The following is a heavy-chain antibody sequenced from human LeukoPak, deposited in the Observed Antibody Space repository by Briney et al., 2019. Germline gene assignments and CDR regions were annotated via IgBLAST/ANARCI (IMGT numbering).Heavy chain of an antibody. J-gene: IGHJ3*02. Sequence: GGSLRLSCAASGFTFSSYAMHWVRQAPGKGLEWVAFIRYDGSNKYYADSVKGRFTISRDNSKNTLYLQMNSLRAEDTAVYFCAKFAYNWNAPDGFDMWGQGTMVIVSS. CDR1: GFTFSSYA. CDR3: AKFAYNWNAPDGFDM. CDR2: IRYDGSNK. D-gene: IGHD1-1*01. V-gene: IGHV3-30*02.